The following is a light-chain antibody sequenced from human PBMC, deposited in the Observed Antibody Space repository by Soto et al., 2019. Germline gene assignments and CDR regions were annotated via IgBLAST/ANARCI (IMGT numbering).Light chain of an antibody. CDR2: DAS. CDR1: QSISSW. J-gene: IGKJ1*01. Sequence: EIRMTQSPSAVSASVGDRVSITCRASQSISSWLAWYQQRPGKAPKLLISDASTLESGVPSRFSGSGSGTEFTLSISSRQPDDSATYYCQQHNRSPWTFGQGTKVDIK. CDR3: QQHNRSPWT. V-gene: IGKV1-5*01.